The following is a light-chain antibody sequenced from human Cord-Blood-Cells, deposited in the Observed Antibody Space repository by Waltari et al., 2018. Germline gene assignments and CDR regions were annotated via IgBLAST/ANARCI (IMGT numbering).Light chain of an antibody. V-gene: IGLV2-23*01. Sequence: QSPLTQPASVSGCPGHSITISCTGASSDVGRYNLLSWYQQHPGKAPKPMIYEGSKRPSGVSNRCSGSKPGNTASLTIAGRQAEDEADYYSCSDAGGSVVFGGGTNLTAL. CDR2: EGS. CDR3: CSDAGGSVV. CDR1: SSDVGRYNL. J-gene: IGLJ2*01.